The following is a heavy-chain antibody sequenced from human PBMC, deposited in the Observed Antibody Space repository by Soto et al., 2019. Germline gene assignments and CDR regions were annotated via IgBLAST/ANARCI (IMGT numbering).Heavy chain of an antibody. CDR2: IYPGDCDT. CDR3: ARLPVGATLHGMDV. J-gene: IGHJ6*02. V-gene: IGHV5-51*01. CDR1: CYGFTSYW. D-gene: IGHD1-26*01. Sequence: GESLKISCHGSCYGFTSYWLGWVINMPGKGLEWMGIIYPGDCDTRYSPSFQGQVTISADKSISTAYLQWSSLKASDTAMYYCARLPVGATLHGMDVWGQGTTVTVSS.